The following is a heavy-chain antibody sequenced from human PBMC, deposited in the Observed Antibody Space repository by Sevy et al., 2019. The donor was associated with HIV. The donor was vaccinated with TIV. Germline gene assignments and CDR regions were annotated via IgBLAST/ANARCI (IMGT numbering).Heavy chain of an antibody. V-gene: IGHV3-20*04. Sequence: GGSLRLSCAASGFTFDDYGMSWVRQAPGKGLEWVSGINWNGGCTGYEDSVKDRLTMSRDKAKNSLYLQMNSLRAEDTALYYCARGLGSGWTGGYYFDYWGQGTLVTVSS. CDR1: GFTFDDYG. D-gene: IGHD6-19*01. CDR2: INWNGGCT. CDR3: ARGLGSGWTGGYYFDY. J-gene: IGHJ4*02.